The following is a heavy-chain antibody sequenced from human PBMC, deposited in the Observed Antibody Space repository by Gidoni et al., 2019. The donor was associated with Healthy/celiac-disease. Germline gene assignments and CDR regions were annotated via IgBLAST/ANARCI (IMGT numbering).Heavy chain of an antibody. CDR2: MNPNRGNT. D-gene: IGHD2-2*02. Sequence: QVQLVQSGAEVKKPGASVKVSCKASGYTFTSYDINWVRPATGQGLEWMGWMNPNRGNTGYAQKFQGRGTMTRNTSISTAYMELSSLRSEDTAVYYWARGGDIVVVPAAIEGPYYYYYYGMDVWGQGTTVTVSS. CDR1: GYTFTSYD. J-gene: IGHJ6*02. CDR3: ARGGDIVVVPAAIEGPYYYYYYGMDV. V-gene: IGHV1-8*01.